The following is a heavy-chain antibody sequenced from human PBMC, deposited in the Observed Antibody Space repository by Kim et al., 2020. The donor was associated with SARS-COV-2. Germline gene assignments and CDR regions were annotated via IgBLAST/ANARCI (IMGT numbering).Heavy chain of an antibody. CDR1: GGSISSSSYY. J-gene: IGHJ4*02. CDR3: ASGKYYYGSGSPPETTL. V-gene: IGHV4-39*01. Sequence: SETLSLTCTVSGGSISSSSYYWGWIRQPPGKGLEWIGSIYYSGSTYYNPSLKSRVTISVDTSKNQFSLKLSSVTAADTAVYYCASGKYYYGSGSPPETTLWGQGTLVTVSS. D-gene: IGHD3-10*01. CDR2: IYYSGST.